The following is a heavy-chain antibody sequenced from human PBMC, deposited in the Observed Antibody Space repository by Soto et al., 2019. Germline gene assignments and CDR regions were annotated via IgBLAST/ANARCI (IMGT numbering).Heavy chain of an antibody. Sequence: ASVKVSCKASGYTFTSYDINWVRQATGQGLEWMGWMNPNSGITDFAQKFQGRITMTGNTSISTAYMELSSLRSEDTAVYYCARGGGIYCSGGSCYPNYYYYYGMDVWGQGTTVTVSS. D-gene: IGHD2-15*01. CDR1: GYTFTSYD. J-gene: IGHJ6*02. CDR3: ARGGGIYCSGGSCYPNYYYYYGMDV. V-gene: IGHV1-8*01. CDR2: MNPNSGIT.